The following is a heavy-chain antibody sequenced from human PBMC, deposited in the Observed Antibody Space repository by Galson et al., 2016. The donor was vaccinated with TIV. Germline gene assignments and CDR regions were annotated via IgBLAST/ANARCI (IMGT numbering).Heavy chain of an antibody. CDR2: IIPLFGTV. Sequence: SVKVSCKASGDIFRSYGISWVRQAPGQGLERMGAIIPLFGTVKYEQTFQGRLTITTDESTGTVYMELSSLTSEDTAIYYCARVPQIYDYYMDVWGKGTTVTVSS. J-gene: IGHJ6*03. V-gene: IGHV1-69*05. CDR1: GDIFRSYG. CDR3: ARVPQIYDYYMDV.